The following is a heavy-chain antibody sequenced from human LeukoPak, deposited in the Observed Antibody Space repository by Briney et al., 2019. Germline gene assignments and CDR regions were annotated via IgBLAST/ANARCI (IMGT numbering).Heavy chain of an antibody. CDR3: ARGGPGASSWSIYFDY. CDR2: ISAYNGNT. J-gene: IGHJ4*02. CDR1: GYTFTSYG. Sequence: ASVKVSCKASGYTFTSYGISWVRQAPGQGLEWMGWISAYNGNTNYAQKLQGRVTMTTDTSTSTAYMELRSLRSDDTVVYYCARGGPGASSWSIYFDYWGQGTLVTVSS. D-gene: IGHD6-13*01. V-gene: IGHV1-18*01.